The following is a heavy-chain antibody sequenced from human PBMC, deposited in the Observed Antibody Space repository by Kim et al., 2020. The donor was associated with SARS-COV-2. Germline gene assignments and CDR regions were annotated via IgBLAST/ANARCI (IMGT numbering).Heavy chain of an antibody. D-gene: IGHD4-17*01. CDR1: GYSFTSYW. Sequence: GESLKISCKGSGYSFTSYWISWVRQMPGKSLEWMGRIDPSDSYTNYSPSFQGHVTISADKSISTAYLQWSSLKASDTAMYYCARFATDYGDYVYAFDIWGQGTMVTVSS. CDR3: ARFATDYGDYVYAFDI. J-gene: IGHJ3*02. V-gene: IGHV5-10-1*01. CDR2: IDPSDSYT.